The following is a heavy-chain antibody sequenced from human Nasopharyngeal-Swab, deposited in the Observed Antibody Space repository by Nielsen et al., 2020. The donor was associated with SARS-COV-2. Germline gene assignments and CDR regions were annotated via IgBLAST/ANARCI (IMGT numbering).Heavy chain of an antibody. CDR3: LRDRGYYDP. D-gene: IGHD2-21*01. J-gene: IGHJ5*02. Sequence: GGSLRLSCAASGFTFSGYSMKWVRQPPGKGLEWVASITSGSSFINYADSVKGRFTIFRDNAKNSLYLQMTNLRAEDTAVYHCLRDRGYYDPWGQGTLVTVSS. CDR2: ITSGSSFI. V-gene: IGHV3-21*01. CDR1: GFTFSGYS.